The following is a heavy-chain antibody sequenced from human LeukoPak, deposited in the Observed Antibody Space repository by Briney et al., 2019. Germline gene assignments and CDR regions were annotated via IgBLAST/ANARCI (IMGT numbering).Heavy chain of an antibody. D-gene: IGHD6-13*01. CDR1: GYSFTSYW. J-gene: IGHJ5*02. CDR2: IYPGDSDT. Sequence: GESLKIACKGSGYSFTSYWIGWVRQMPGKGLEWMGIIYPGDSDTRYSPSFQGQVTISAVKSISTAYLQWSSLKASDTAMYYCARHPIAAGGAYNWFDPWGQGTLVTVSS. V-gene: IGHV5-51*01. CDR3: ARHPIAAGGAYNWFDP.